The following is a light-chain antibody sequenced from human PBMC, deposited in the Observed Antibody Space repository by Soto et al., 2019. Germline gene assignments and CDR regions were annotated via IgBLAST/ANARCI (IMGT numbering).Light chain of an antibody. Sequence: QAVIPPAASASWTPGQSVTISGSGSSSNIGSNYVYWYQQLPGTAPKLLIYRNNQRPSGVPDRFSGSKSGTSASLAISGLRSEDEADYYCAAWDDSLSGYVFGTGSKVTVL. V-gene: IGLV1-47*01. CDR2: RNN. J-gene: IGLJ1*01. CDR1: SSNIGSNY. CDR3: AAWDDSLSGYV.